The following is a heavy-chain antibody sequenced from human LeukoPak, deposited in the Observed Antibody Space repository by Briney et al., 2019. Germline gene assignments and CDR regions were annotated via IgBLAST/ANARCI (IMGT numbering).Heavy chain of an antibody. Sequence: GGSLRLFGAASGFTFSDSAIHWVRQASGKGLEWVGRIRSKPQSYATAYDESLKGRFTISRDDSKNTAYLQMSSLKIEDTAVYYCTRVGPSTVVDYWGQGTQVTVSS. J-gene: IGHJ4*02. CDR1: GFTFSDSA. D-gene: IGHD1-26*01. CDR3: TRVGPSTVVDY. CDR2: IRSKPQSYAT. V-gene: IGHV3-73*01.